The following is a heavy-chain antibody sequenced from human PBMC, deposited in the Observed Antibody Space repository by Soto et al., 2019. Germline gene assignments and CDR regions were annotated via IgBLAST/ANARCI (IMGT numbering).Heavy chain of an antibody. CDR1: GYSLTELS. CDR2: FEPEDGDT. D-gene: IGHD1-26*01. CDR3: ATDGAPAVEEVLPEYYYYPMDV. Sequence: QVQLVQSGAEVKKPGASVKVSCKVSGYSLTELSIHWVRQAPGKGLEWMGAFEPEDGDTLYTQKLQGRVTMSKDTSTDTAYMELRRLTSEDTAVYYCATDGAPAVEEVLPEYYYYPMDVWGQGTTVIVSS. V-gene: IGHV1-24*01. J-gene: IGHJ6*02.